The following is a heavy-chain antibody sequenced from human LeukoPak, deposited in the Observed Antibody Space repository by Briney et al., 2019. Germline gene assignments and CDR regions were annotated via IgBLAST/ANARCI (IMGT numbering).Heavy chain of an antibody. V-gene: IGHV1-3*01. CDR3: ARGPPRLNWFDP. CDR1: GYTFTSYA. D-gene: IGHD6-25*01. J-gene: IGHJ5*02. CDR2: INGGNGNT. Sequence: VASVKVSCKASGYTFTSYALHWVRQAPGQRLEWMGWINGGNGNTKYSQKLQSRVTITRDTSASTAYMELRSLRSEDTAVFYCARGPPRLNWFDPWGQGTLVTVSS.